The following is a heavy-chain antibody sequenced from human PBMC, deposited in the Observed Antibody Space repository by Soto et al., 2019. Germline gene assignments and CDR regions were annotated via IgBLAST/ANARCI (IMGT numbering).Heavy chain of an antibody. J-gene: IGHJ4*02. V-gene: IGHV1-18*01. Sequence: ASVKFSCKASGYTFTSYGISWVRQAPGQGLEWMGWISAYNGNTNYAQKLQGRVTMTTDTSTSTAYMELRSLRSDDTAVYYCARDLAIIDYYDSSAALGYFDYWGQGTLVTVSS. CDR2: ISAYNGNT. D-gene: IGHD3-22*01. CDR1: GYTFTSYG. CDR3: ARDLAIIDYYDSSAALGYFDY.